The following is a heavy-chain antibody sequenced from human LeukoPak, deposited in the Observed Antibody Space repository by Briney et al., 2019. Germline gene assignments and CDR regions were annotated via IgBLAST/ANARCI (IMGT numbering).Heavy chain of an antibody. CDR1: GGSISSSSYY. D-gene: IGHD6-13*01. Sequence: SSETLSLTCTVSGGSISSSSYYWGWIRQPPGKGLEWIGSIYYSGSTYYNPSLKSRVTISVDTSKNQFSLKLSSVTAADTAVYYCATSGYSSSWYGAFDIWGQGTMVTVSS. J-gene: IGHJ3*02. CDR2: IYYSGST. CDR3: ATSGYSSSWYGAFDI. V-gene: IGHV4-39*07.